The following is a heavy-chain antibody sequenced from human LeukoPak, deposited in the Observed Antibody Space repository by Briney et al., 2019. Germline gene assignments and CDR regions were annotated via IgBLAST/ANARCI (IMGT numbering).Heavy chain of an antibody. Sequence: GSLRLSCAASGYTFSSYGMHWVRQVPGKGLEWVALIWYDGGIQYYSDSVKGRFTISRDNSESTLYLRMNSLRDEDTAVYYCARKGYSGFQNYYMDLWGKGTTVTVSS. CDR3: ARKGYSGFQNYYMDL. J-gene: IGHJ6*03. V-gene: IGHV3-33*01. CDR2: IWYDGGIQ. CDR1: GYTFSSYG. D-gene: IGHD5-12*01.